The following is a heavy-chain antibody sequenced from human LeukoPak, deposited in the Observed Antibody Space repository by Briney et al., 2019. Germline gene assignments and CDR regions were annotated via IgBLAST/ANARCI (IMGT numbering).Heavy chain of an antibody. CDR3: ARGHDSSGYVSNWFDP. J-gene: IGHJ5*02. V-gene: IGHV3-64*01. CDR2: ISSNGGST. CDR1: GFTFSSYA. D-gene: IGHD3-22*01. Sequence: GGSLRLSCAASGFTFSSYAMHWVRQAPGKGLEYVSAISSNGGSTYYANSVKGRFTISRDNSKNTLYLQMGSLGAEDMAVYYCARGHDSSGYVSNWFDPWGQGTLVTVSS.